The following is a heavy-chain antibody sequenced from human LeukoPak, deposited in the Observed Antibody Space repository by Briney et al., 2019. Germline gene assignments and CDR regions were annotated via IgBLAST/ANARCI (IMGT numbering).Heavy chain of an antibody. J-gene: IGHJ4*02. CDR3: AKDYRSTPPLSWSGYYMDY. Sequence: PGRSLRLSCAASGFTFSSYGMHWVRQAPGKGLEWVAVISYDGSNKYYADSVKGRFTISRDNSKNTLYLQMNSLRAEDTAVYYCAKDYRSTPPLSWSGYYMDYWGQGTLVTVSS. CDR2: ISYDGSNK. CDR1: GFTFSSYG. D-gene: IGHD3-3*01. V-gene: IGHV3-30*18.